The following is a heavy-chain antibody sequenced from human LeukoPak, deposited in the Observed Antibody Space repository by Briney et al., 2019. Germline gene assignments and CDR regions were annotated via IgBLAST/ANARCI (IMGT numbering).Heavy chain of an antibody. V-gene: IGHV3-21*01. J-gene: IGHJ4*02. D-gene: IGHD6-13*01. CDR1: GFTFSSYR. Sequence: PGGSLRLSCAASGFTFSSYRMNWVRQAPGKGLEWVSSISGTSTDIYYADSVKGQFTTSRDNAKNSVYLQMNSLRAEDTAVYYCARDDPSMTAALHYWGQGTLVTVSS. CDR2: ISGTSTDI. CDR3: ARDDPSMTAALHY.